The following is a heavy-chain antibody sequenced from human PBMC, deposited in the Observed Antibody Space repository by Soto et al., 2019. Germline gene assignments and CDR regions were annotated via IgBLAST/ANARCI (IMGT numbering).Heavy chain of an antibody. CDR1: GFTFSSYG. J-gene: IGHJ4*02. CDR3: AREAGSVWYDYFDS. V-gene: IGHV3-33*01. Sequence: GGSLRLSCAASGFTFSSYGMHWVRQAPGKGLEWVAVIWYDGSNKYYADSVKGRFTISRDNSKNTLYLQMNSLRAEDTAVYYCAREAGSVWYDYFDSWAQGTLVPVSS. D-gene: IGHD6-19*01. CDR2: IWYDGSNK.